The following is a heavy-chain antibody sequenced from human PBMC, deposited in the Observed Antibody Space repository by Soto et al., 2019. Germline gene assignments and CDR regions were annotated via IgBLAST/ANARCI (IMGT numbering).Heavy chain of an antibody. CDR2: IFPSGST. V-gene: IGHV4-4*07. J-gene: IGHJ4*02. D-gene: IGHD3-10*02. CDR1: GVSVNTYC. CDR3: ARCVNMCFDY. Sequence: PSETLSLTCTVSGVSVNTYCWSWVRQPAGRRPEWIGRIFPSGSTSYDPSLNSRVTMSLDTSKNQFSLDLNSVTAADTAVYYCARCVNMCFDYWGQGIPGTVA.